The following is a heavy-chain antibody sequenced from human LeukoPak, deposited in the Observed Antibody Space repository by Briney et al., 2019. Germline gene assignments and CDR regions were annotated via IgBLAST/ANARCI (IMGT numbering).Heavy chain of an antibody. CDR2: ISGSGGST. V-gene: IGHV3-23*01. J-gene: IGHJ6*02. D-gene: IGHD1-26*01. Sequence: GGSLRLSCAASGFTFSSYAMSWVRQAPGKGLEWVSAISGSGGSTYYADSVKGRFTISRDNSKNTLYLQMNSLRAEDTAVYYCAKEGWELLRYYYYGMDVWGQGTTVTVSS. CDR3: AKEGWELLRYYYYGMDV. CDR1: GFTFSSYA.